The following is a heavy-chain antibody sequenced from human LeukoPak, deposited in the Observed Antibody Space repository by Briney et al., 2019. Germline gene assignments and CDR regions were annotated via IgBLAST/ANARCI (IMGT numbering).Heavy chain of an antibody. CDR1: GFTFSTYG. D-gene: IGHD3-22*01. V-gene: IGHV3-30*02. Sequence: GGSLRLSCAASGFTFSTYGMHWVRQAPGKGLEWVAFIRYDGRNKYYADSVKGRFTISRDNSKNTLYLQMNSLRAEDTAVYYCAKILAGRVVAEDYWGQGTLVTVSS. J-gene: IGHJ4*02. CDR2: IRYDGRNK. CDR3: AKILAGRVVAEDY.